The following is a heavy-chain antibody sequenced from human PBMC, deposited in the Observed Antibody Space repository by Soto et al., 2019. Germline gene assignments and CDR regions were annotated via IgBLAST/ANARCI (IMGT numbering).Heavy chain of an antibody. Sequence: VKVSCKASGYTFTGYYMHWVRQAPGQGLEWMGWINPNSGGTNYAQKFQGRVTMTRDTSISTAYMELSRLRSDDTAVYYCARGGMVVAATRGGWFDPWGQGTLVTVSS. D-gene: IGHD2-15*01. J-gene: IGHJ5*02. CDR1: GYTFTGYY. CDR2: INPNSGGT. CDR3: ARGGMVVAATRGGWFDP. V-gene: IGHV1-2*02.